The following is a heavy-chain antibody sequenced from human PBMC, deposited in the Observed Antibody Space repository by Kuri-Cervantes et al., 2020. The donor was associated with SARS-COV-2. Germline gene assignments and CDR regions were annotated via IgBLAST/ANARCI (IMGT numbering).Heavy chain of an antibody. V-gene: IGHV1-8*02. D-gene: IGHD3-10*01. CDR2: INPNSGNT. Sequence: ASVKVSCKASGYTFTGYYMHWVRQAPGQGLEWMGWINPNSGNTGYAQKFQGRVTMTRNTSISTAYMELSSLRSEDTAVYYCARRPGSGSYEVKGWFDPWGQGTLVTVSS. CDR1: GYTFTGYY. CDR3: ARRPGSGSYEVKGWFDP. J-gene: IGHJ5*02.